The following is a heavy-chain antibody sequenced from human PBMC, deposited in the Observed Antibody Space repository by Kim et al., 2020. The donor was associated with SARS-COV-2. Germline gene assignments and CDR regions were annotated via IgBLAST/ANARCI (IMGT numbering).Heavy chain of an antibody. Sequence: SETLSLTCTVSGGSISSGGYYWSWIRQHPGKGLEWIGYIYYSGSTYYNPSLKSRVTISVDTSKNQFSLKLSSVTAADTAVYYCARSFRGTRIPDYWGQGTLVAVSS. V-gene: IGHV4-31*03. CDR1: GGSISSGGYY. CDR3: ARSFRGTRIPDY. CDR2: IYYSGST. J-gene: IGHJ4*02. D-gene: IGHD3-16*01.